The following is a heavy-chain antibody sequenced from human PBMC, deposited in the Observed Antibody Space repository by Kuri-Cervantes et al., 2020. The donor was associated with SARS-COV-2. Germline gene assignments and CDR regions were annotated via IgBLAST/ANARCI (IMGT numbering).Heavy chain of an antibody. V-gene: IGHV4-59*08. CDR1: GGSISSYY. D-gene: IGHD3-22*01. CDR2: IYYSGST. J-gene: IGHJ3*02. Sequence: SETLSLTCTVSGGSISSYYWSWIRQPPGKGLEWIGYIYYSGSTNYNPSLKSRVTISVDTSKNQFSLKLSSVTAADTAVYYCARARLYDSSGYYRDAFDIWGQGTMVTVSS. CDR3: ARARLYDSSGYYRDAFDI.